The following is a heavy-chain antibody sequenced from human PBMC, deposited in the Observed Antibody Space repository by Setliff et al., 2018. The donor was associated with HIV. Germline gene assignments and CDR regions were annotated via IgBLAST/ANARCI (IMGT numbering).Heavy chain of an antibody. Sequence: SETLSLTCTVSGGSISSSSYYWGWIRQPPGKGLEWIGSIYYSGSTNYNPSLKSRVTISVDTSKNQFSPKLSSVTAADTAVYYCARDYYDSSGYFWGRGYWGQGTLVTVSS. CDR2: IYYSGST. D-gene: IGHD3-22*01. CDR1: GGSISSSSYY. J-gene: IGHJ4*02. V-gene: IGHV4-39*07. CDR3: ARDYYDSSGYFWGRGY.